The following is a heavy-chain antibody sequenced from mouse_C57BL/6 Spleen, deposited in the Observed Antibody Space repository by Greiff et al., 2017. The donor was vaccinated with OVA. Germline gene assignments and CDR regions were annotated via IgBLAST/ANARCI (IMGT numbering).Heavy chain of an antibody. D-gene: IGHD2-5*01. V-gene: IGHV1-82*01. CDR3: ARSNYSNYVSYYYAMDH. Sequence: QVQLQQSGPELVKPGASVKISCKASGYAFSSSWMNWVKQRPGKGLEWIGRIYPGDGDTNYNGKFKGKATLTADKSSSTAYMQLSSLTSEDSAVYFCARSNYSNYVSYYYAMDHWGQGTSVTVSS. CDR2: IYPGDGDT. J-gene: IGHJ4*01. CDR1: GYAFSSSW.